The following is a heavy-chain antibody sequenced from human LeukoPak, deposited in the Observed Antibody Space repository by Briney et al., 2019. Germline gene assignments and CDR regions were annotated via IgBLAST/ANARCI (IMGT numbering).Heavy chain of an antibody. CDR1: EYTFTGYY. CDR3: ARDRTRYYYYSYMDV. J-gene: IGHJ6*03. D-gene: IGHD1-14*01. CDR2: INPNSGDT. V-gene: IGHV1-2*02. Sequence: ASVKVSCKTSEYTFTGYYMHWVRQAPGQGLEWMGWINPNSGDTNYAQKFQGRVTMTRDTSISTAYMELSRLRSDDTAVYYCARDRTRYYYYSYMDVWGKGTAVTISS.